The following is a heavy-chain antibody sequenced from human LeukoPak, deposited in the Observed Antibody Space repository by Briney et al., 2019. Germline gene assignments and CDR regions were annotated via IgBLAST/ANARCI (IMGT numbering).Heavy chain of an antibody. D-gene: IGHD2-2*01. J-gene: IGHJ4*02. Sequence: GGSLRLSCAASGFTFSSYVMHCVRQAPGKGLEWVAVMSYDGSNKYYADSVKGRFTISRDNSKNTLYLQMNSLRAEDTAVYYCARGSDVVVVSSFDHWGRGTLVTVSS. CDR2: MSYDGSNK. V-gene: IGHV3-30-3*01. CDR1: GFTFSSYV. CDR3: ARGSDVVVVSSFDH.